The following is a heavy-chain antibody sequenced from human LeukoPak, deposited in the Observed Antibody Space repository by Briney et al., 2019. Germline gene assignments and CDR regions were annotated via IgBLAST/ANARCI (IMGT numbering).Heavy chain of an antibody. CDR2: IYYSGST. CDR1: GDSISSRSYY. J-gene: IGHJ6*03. CDR3: ARHYLPGSGNSGYMDV. Sequence: SETLSLTCTVSGDSISSRSYYWGWIRQPPGKGLEWIGSIYYSGSTYYSPSLKSRVTISVDTSKNQFSLKLSSVTAADTAVYYCARHYLPGSGNSGYMDVWGKGTTVTVSS. D-gene: IGHD3-10*01. V-gene: IGHV4-39*01.